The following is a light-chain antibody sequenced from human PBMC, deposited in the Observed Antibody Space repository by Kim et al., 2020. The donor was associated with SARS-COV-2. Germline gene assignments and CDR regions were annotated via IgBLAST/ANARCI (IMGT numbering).Light chain of an antibody. CDR3: QVWDSSTDRPV. J-gene: IGLJ3*02. CDR2: YDS. CDR1: NMGGQS. V-gene: IGLV3-21*04. Sequence: GNTARISCGVQNMGGQSVHWYQLKPGQAPVLAIFYDSDRPAGIPDRFSGSNSENTATLTINRVEAGDEADYYCQVWDSSTDRPVFGGGTQLTVL.